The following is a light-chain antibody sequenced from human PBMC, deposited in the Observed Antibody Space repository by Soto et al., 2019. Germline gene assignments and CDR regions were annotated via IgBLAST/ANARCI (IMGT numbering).Light chain of an antibody. CDR3: QQSYSAPWT. Sequence: DIQMTQSPSSLSASVGDRLTITCRASQSISSYLNWYQQKPGKAPKLLIYAASSLQSGVPSRFSGSGSGTDFTLTISSLQPEDFATYYCQQSYSAPWTFGQGTKVEIK. CDR2: AAS. J-gene: IGKJ1*01. V-gene: IGKV1-39*01. CDR1: QSISSY.